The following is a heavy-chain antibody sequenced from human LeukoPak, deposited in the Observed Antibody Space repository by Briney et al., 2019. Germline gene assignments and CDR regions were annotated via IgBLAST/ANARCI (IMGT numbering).Heavy chain of an antibody. CDR2: IQYDGNNK. V-gene: IGHV3-30*02. CDR1: GFTFSGYG. J-gene: IGHJ4*02. Sequence: GGSLRLSCAASGFTFSGYGMHWVRQAPGKGLEWVAFIQYDGNNKYYADSVKGRFTISRDNSKNTLYLQMNSLRAEDTAVYSCAKDFGGNYYGDYFDYWGQGTLVTVSS. D-gene: IGHD1-26*01. CDR3: AKDFGGNYYGDYFDY.